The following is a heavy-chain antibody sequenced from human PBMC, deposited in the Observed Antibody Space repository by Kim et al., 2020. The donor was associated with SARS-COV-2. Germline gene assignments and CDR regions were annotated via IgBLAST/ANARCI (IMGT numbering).Heavy chain of an antibody. Sequence: DPLTGRFAISRDNIKNKRYLQMHRLRAEDTAVYYCAKGGSGSRWFDYWGQGTLVTVSS. J-gene: IGHJ4*02. D-gene: IGHD1-26*01. CDR3: AKGGSGSRWFDY. V-gene: IGHV3-33*06.